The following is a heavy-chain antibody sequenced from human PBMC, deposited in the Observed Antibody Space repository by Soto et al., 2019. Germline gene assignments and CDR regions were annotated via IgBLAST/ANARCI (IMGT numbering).Heavy chain of an antibody. Sequence: SETLSLTCAVYGVSFSGYYWSWIRQPPGKGLEWIGEINHSASTNYNPSLKSRVTISVDTSKNQFSLKLSSVTAADTAVYYCARGQVTMVRGVSPYYYYYMDVWGKGTTVTVSS. D-gene: IGHD3-10*01. CDR3: ARGQVTMVRGVSPYYYYYMDV. CDR1: GVSFSGYY. J-gene: IGHJ6*03. CDR2: INHSAST. V-gene: IGHV4-34*01.